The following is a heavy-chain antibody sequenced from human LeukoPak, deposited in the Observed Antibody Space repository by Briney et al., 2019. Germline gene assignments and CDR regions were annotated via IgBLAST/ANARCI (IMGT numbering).Heavy chain of an antibody. CDR1: GGSISSYY. V-gene: IGHV4-59*01. Sequence: PSETLSLTCTVSGGSISSYYWSWIRQPQGKGLEWNGYIYYSGSTNYNPSLKSRVTISVDTPKNQFSLKLSSVTAADTAVYYCARGKFYCSSTSCFYWYFDLWGRGTLVTVSS. J-gene: IGHJ2*01. CDR2: IYYSGST. D-gene: IGHD2-2*01. CDR3: ARGKFYCSSTSCFYWYFDL.